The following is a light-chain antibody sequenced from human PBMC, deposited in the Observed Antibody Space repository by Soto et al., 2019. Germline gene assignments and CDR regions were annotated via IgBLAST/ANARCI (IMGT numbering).Light chain of an antibody. V-gene: IGKV1-17*03. CDR2: AES. J-gene: IGKJ5*01. CDR3: LQHRTYPIT. CDR1: QDIINY. Sequence: DIQMTQSPSAMSASIGDRVTITCRASQDIINYVAWFQQKTGKVHKGLIYAESNLQSGVQSRFSGSGYGTEFTLKIRSLQNEEFATYYCLQHRTYPITFGHGTRLEIK.